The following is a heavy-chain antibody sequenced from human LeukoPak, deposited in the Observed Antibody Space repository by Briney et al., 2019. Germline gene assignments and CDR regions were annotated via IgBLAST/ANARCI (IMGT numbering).Heavy chain of an antibody. Sequence: SETLSLTCAVYGGSFSGYYWSWIRQPPGKGLEWIGEINHSGSTNYNPSLKSRVTISVDTSKSQFSLKLSSVTAADTAVYYCARGYCSGGSCYSGYYYYYGMDVWGQGTTVTVSS. D-gene: IGHD2-15*01. J-gene: IGHJ6*02. CDR3: ARGYCSGGSCYSGYYYYYGMDV. CDR2: INHSGST. V-gene: IGHV4-34*01. CDR1: GGSFSGYY.